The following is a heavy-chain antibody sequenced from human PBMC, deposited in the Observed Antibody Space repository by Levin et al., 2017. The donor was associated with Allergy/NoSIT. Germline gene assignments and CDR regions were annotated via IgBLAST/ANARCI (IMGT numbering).Heavy chain of an antibody. CDR2: IYYSGST. Sequence: SETLSLTCTVSGGSISSYYWSWIRQPPGKGLEWIGYIYYSGSTNYNPSLKSRVTISVDTSKNQFSLKLSSVTAADTAVYYCARVKGEENWWLANYYYYGMDVWGQGTTVTVSS. CDR3: ARVKGEENWWLANYYYYGMDV. J-gene: IGHJ6*02. D-gene: IGHD2-15*01. V-gene: IGHV4-59*01. CDR1: GGSISSYY.